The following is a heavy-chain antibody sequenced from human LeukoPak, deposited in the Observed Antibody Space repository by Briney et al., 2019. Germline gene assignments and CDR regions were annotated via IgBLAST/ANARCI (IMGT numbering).Heavy chain of an antibody. V-gene: IGHV4-4*09. J-gene: IGHJ3*02. Sequence: SETLSLTCTVSDDSISLYYWSWIRQPPGKELEWIGYIYTSGSTNYNPSLKSRVTISVDTSKNQFSLRLNSVTAADTAVYYCARHAFYDTSGYYITPTSHAFDMWGQGTMVTVSS. CDR1: DDSISLYY. D-gene: IGHD3-22*01. CDR2: IYTSGST. CDR3: ARHAFYDTSGYYITPTSHAFDM.